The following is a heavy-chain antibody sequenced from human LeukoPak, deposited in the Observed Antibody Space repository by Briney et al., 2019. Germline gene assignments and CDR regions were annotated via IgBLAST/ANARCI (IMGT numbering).Heavy chain of an antibody. Sequence: ASVKVSCKASGNTFTSYYMHWVRQAPGQGLEWMGIINPSGGSTSYAQKLQGRVTMTTDTSTSTAYMELRSLRSDDTAVYYCARDLLGQGYCSGGSCLYYYYGMDVWGQGTTVTVSS. V-gene: IGHV1-46*01. CDR1: GNTFTSYY. D-gene: IGHD2-15*01. J-gene: IGHJ6*02. CDR3: ARDLLGQGYCSGGSCLYYYYGMDV. CDR2: INPSGGST.